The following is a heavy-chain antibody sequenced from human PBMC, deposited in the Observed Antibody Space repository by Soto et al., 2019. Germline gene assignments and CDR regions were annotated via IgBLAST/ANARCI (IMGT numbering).Heavy chain of an antibody. D-gene: IGHD3-22*01. V-gene: IGHV3-33*01. Sequence: PGGSLRLSCAASGFTFSSYGMHWVRQAPGKGLEWVAVIWYDGSNKYYADSVKGRFTISRDNSKNTLYLQMNSLRAEDTAVYYCARGQDYYDSSGYYLPRALDYWGQGTLVTVSS. CDR3: ARGQDYYDSSGYYLPRALDY. CDR1: GFTFSSYG. J-gene: IGHJ4*02. CDR2: IWYDGSNK.